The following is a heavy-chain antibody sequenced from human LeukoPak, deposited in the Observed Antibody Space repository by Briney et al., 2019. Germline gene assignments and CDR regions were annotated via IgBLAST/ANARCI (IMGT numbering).Heavy chain of an antibody. J-gene: IGHJ4*02. D-gene: IGHD4-17*01. CDR3: AKITKATTPNY. CDR1: GLTFSNYA. V-gene: IGHV3-23*01. CDR2: ITDSGRKT. Sequence: GGSLRLSCAASGLTFSNYAMNWVRQASGRGLEWVSGITDSGRKTYYADSVKGRFSISGDNSKNTVYLQMSDLRAEDTAVYYCAKITKATTPNYWGQGTLVTVSS.